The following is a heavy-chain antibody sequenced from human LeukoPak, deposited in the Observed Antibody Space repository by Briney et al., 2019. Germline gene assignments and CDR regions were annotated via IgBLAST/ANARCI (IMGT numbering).Heavy chain of an antibody. Sequence: TGGSLRLSCTASGFTISSYGMSWVRQAPGKGLEWVSAISSRADSTYYADSVKGRFTISKDISKNTLYLQMDSLRAEHTAIYYCAKDSPVCTYWGQGTLVTVSS. CDR1: GFTISSYG. CDR2: ISSRADST. D-gene: IGHD2-8*01. J-gene: IGHJ4*02. V-gene: IGHV3-23*01. CDR3: AKDSPVCTY.